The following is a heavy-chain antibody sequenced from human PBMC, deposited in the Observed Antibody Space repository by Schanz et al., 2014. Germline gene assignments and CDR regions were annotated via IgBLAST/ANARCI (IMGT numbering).Heavy chain of an antibody. D-gene: IGHD1-1*01. V-gene: IGHV4-61*02. Sequence: QVQLQESGPGLVKPSQTLSLTCTVSGGSIRSGTYYWSWIRQPAGKALEWVGRVFPNGITNYNPSLKSRVPIALDAPKNHFSRPRTSLTAADTAVYYCARDTTWRLDLWGRGTLVTVSS. CDR2: VFPNGIT. CDR3: ARDTTWRLDL. J-gene: IGHJ2*01. CDR1: GGSIRSGTYY.